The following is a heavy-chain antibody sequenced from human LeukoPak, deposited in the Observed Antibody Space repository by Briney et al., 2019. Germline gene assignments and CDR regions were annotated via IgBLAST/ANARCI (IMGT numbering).Heavy chain of an antibody. CDR2: IIPIFGTA. Sequence: ASVKVSCKASGGTFSSYAISWVRQAPGQGLEWMGGIIPIFGTANYAQKFQGRVTITADESTSTAYMELSSLRSEDTAVYYCARDRIQVTTRYYGMDVWGQGTTVTVSS. D-gene: IGHD4-17*01. CDR1: GGTFSSYA. CDR3: ARDRIQVTTRYYGMDV. V-gene: IGHV1-69*13. J-gene: IGHJ6*02.